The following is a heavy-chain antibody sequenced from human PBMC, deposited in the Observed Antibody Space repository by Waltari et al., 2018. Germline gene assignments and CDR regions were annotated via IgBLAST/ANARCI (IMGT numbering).Heavy chain of an antibody. D-gene: IGHD5-12*01. CDR2: IWYDGSNK. CDR1: FTFSSYG. CDR3: ARVGVYSGYDESYYFDY. J-gene: IGHJ4*02. V-gene: IGHV3-33*01. Sequence: FTFSSYGMHWVRQAPGKGLEWVAVIWYDGSNKYYADSVKGRFTISRDNSKNTLYLQMNSLRAEDTAVYYCARVGVYSGYDESYYFDYWGQGTLVTVSS.